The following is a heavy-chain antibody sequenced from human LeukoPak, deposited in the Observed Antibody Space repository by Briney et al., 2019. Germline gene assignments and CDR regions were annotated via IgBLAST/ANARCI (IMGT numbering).Heavy chain of an antibody. CDR1: GFTFSSYA. V-gene: IGHV3-23*01. Sequence: GGSLRLSCAASGFTFSSYAMSWVRQAPGKGLEWVSAISGSGGSTYYADSVKGRFTISRDNSKNTLYLQMNSLRAEDTAVYYCAREGWLGRYYGMDVWGQGTTVTVSS. CDR3: AREGWLGRYYGMDV. J-gene: IGHJ6*02. D-gene: IGHD6-19*01. CDR2: ISGSGGST.